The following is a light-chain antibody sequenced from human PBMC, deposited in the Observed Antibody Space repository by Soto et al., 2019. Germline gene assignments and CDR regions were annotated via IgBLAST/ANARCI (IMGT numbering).Light chain of an antibody. CDR1: SSDVGAYNF. J-gene: IGLJ1*01. CDR3: SSHAGSSAFYV. V-gene: IGLV2-14*01. CDR2: EVS. Sequence: QSLLTQPASVSGSPGQSITISCTGTSSDVGAYNFVSWYQHHPGKAPKLIISEVSNRPSGASNRFSGSKSGNTASLTISGLQAEDEADYYCSSHAGSSAFYVFGTGTKVTVL.